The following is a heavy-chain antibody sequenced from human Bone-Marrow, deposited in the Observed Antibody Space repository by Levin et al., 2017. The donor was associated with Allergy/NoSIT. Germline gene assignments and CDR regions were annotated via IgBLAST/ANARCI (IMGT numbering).Heavy chain of an antibody. J-gene: IGHJ4*02. D-gene: IGHD3-22*01. Sequence: GGSLRLSCAASGFTFDDYAMHWVRQAPGKGLEWVSGISWNSGSIGYADSVKGRFTISRDNAKNSLYLQMNSLRAEDTALYYCAKGWGYLDNHFDYWGQGTLVTVSS. V-gene: IGHV3-9*01. CDR1: GFTFDDYA. CDR2: ISWNSGSI. CDR3: AKGWGYLDNHFDY.